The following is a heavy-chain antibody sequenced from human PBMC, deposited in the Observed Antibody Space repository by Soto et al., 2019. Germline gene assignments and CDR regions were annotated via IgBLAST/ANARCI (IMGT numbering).Heavy chain of an antibody. CDR1: GFTFSSYG. CDR2: IWYDGSNK. V-gene: IGHV3-33*01. D-gene: IGHD4-17*01. Sequence: SLRLSCAASGFTFSSYGMHWVRQAPGKGLEWVAVIWYDGSNKYYADSVKGRFTISRENSKNTLYLQMNSLRAEDTAVYYCARDHYSSSANDDDYGDYVDAFDIWGQGTMVTVS. CDR3: ARDHYSSSANDDDYGDYVDAFDI. J-gene: IGHJ3*02.